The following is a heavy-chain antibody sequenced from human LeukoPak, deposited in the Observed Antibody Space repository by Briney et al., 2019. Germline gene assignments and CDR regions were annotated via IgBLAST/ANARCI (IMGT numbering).Heavy chain of an antibody. CDR1: GGSFSGYY. CDR2: INHSGST. V-gene: IGHV4-34*01. J-gene: IGHJ4*03. Sequence: PSETLSLTCAVYGGSFSGYYWSWIRQPPGKGLEWIGEINHSGSTNYNPSLKSRVTISVDTSKKQFSLKLSSVTAADTAVYYCARGDYYDSSGLFDYWGQGTMVTVSS. D-gene: IGHD3-22*01. CDR3: ARGDYYDSSGLFDY.